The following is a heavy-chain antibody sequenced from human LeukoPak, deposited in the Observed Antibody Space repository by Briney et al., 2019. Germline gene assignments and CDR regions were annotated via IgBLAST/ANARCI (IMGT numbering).Heavy chain of an antibody. J-gene: IGHJ4*02. V-gene: IGHV3-53*01. CDR3: ARETRGIVDY. CDR2: IYSGGST. CDR1: GFTVSSNY. Sequence: GGSLRLSCAASGFTVSSNYMSWVRQAPGKGLEWVSVIYSGGSTYYADSGKGRFTISRDNSKNTLYLQMNSLRAEDTAVYYCARETRGIVDYWGQGTLVTVSS. D-gene: IGHD3-22*01.